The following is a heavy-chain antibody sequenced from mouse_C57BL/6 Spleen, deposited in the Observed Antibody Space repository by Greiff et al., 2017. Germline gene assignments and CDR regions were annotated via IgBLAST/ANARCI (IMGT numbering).Heavy chain of an antibody. Sequence: EVQVVESGGGLVKPGGSLKLSCAASGFTFSSYAMSWVRQTPEKRLEWVATISDGGSYTYYPDNVKGRFTISRDNAKNNLYLQMSHLKSEDTAMYYCAREGDDGYYGYWGQGTTLTVSS. CDR2: ISDGGSYT. J-gene: IGHJ2*01. CDR1: GFTFSSYA. V-gene: IGHV5-4*01. CDR3: AREGDDGYYGY. D-gene: IGHD2-3*01.